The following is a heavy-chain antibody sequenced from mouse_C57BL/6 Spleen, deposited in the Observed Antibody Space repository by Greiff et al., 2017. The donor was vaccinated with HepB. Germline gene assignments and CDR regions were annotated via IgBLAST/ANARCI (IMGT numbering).Heavy chain of an antibody. D-gene: IGHD2-2*01. Sequence: QVQLQQPGAELVKPGASVKLSCKASGYTFTSYWMQWVKQRPGQGLEWIGEIDPSDSYTNYNQKFKGKATLTVDTSSSTAYMQLSSLTSEDSAVYYCARRGDYGYDGGAWFAYWGQGTLVTVSA. CDR1: GYTFTSYW. CDR3: ARRGDYGYDGGAWFAY. V-gene: IGHV1-50*01. J-gene: IGHJ3*01. CDR2: IDPSDSYT.